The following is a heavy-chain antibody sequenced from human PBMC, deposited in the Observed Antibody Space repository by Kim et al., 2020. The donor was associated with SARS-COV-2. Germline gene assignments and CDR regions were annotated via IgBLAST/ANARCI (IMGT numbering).Heavy chain of an antibody. CDR2: IYYSGST. V-gene: IGHV4-61*08. CDR1: GGSVSSDDFY. J-gene: IGHJ4*01. D-gene: IGHD6-19*01. Sequence: SETLSLTCTVSGGSVSSDDFYWHWLRQPPGKGLEWIGYIYYSGSTNYNPSLKSRVTISVDTSKNQFSLKLRSVTAADTAVYYCARDSSSGWPYNIDYWG. CDR3: ARDSSSGWPYNIDY.